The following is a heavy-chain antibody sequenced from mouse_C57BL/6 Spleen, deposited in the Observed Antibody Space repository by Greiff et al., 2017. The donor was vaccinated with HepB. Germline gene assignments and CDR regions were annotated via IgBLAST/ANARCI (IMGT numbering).Heavy chain of an antibody. D-gene: IGHD1-1*01. V-gene: IGHV1-42*01. J-gene: IGHJ1*03. CDR1: GYSFTGYY. Sequence: VQLQQSGPELVKPGASVKISCKASGYSFTGYYMNWVKQSPEKSLEWIGEINPSTGGTTYNQKFKAKATLTVDKSSSTAYMQLKSLTSEDSAVYYCARSRLSTTVGGWYCDVWGTGTTVTVSS. CDR3: ARSRLSTTVGGWYCDV. CDR2: INPSTGGT.